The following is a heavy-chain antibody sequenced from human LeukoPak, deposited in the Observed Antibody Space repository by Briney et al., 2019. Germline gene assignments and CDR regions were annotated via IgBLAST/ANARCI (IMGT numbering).Heavy chain of an antibody. CDR1: GFTFSSYS. V-gene: IGHV3-21*01. J-gene: IGHJ3*02. D-gene: IGHD2-2*02. Sequence: GGSLRLSCAASGFTFSSYSMNWVRQAPGKGLEWVSSISSSSSYIYYADSVRGRFTISRDNAKNSLYLQMNSLRAEDTAVYYCARDCSITSCSTHAFDIWGQGTMVTVSS. CDR3: ARDCSITSCSTHAFDI. CDR2: ISSSSSYI.